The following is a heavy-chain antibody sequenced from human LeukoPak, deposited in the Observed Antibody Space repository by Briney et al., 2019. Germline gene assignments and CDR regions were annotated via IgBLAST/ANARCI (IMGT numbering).Heavy chain of an antibody. Sequence: SVKVSCKASGGTFSSYAISWVRQAPGQGLEWMGRIIPILGIANYAQKFQGRVTITADKSTSTAYMELSSLRSDDTAVYYCARAPRRQWLVDARKYYFDYWGQGTLVTVSS. CDR1: GGTFSSYA. V-gene: IGHV1-69*04. J-gene: IGHJ4*02. D-gene: IGHD6-19*01. CDR3: ARAPRRQWLVDARKYYFDY. CDR2: IIPILGIA.